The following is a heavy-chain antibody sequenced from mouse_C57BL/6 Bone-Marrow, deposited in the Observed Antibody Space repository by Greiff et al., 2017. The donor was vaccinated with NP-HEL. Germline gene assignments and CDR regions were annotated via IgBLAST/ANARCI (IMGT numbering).Heavy chain of an antibody. CDR3: ARRGSNYPFAY. J-gene: IGHJ3*01. Sequence: EVKLVESGGGLVKPGGSLKLSCAASGFTFSSYTMSWVRQTPEKRLEWVATISGGGGNTYYPDSVKGRFTLSRDNAKNTLYLQMSSLRSEDTALDYCARRGSNYPFAYWGQGTLVTVSA. V-gene: IGHV5-9*01. D-gene: IGHD2-5*01. CDR2: ISGGGGNT. CDR1: GFTFSSYT.